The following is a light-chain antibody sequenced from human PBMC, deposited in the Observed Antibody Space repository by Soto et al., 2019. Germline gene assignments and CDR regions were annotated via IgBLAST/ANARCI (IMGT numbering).Light chain of an antibody. CDR2: DAS. CDR1: QDINTS. V-gene: IGKV1-33*01. Sequence: DIQMTHSPSSLSTSVGDRVTITCQARQDINTSLNWYQHKPVKPPQXLMYDASNLETGVPSRFSGSGYGTAGTLTINSLQPEDIYTYDGQQYEQLPITFGPGTRLEIK. CDR3: QQYEQLPIT. J-gene: IGKJ5*01.